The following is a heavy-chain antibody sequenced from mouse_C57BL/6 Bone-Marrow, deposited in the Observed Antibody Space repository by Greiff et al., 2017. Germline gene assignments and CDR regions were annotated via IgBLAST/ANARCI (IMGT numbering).Heavy chain of an antibody. Sequence: VQLQQSGAELARPGASVKLSCKASGYTFTSYGISWVKQRTGQVLEWIGEIYPRSGNTYYNEKFKGKATLTADKSSSTAYMELRSLTSEDSAVYFCARRDYRKRGFAYWGQGTLVTVSA. V-gene: IGHV1-81*01. J-gene: IGHJ3*01. CDR3: ARRDYRKRGFAY. D-gene: IGHD2-14*01. CDR1: GYTFTSYG. CDR2: IYPRSGNT.